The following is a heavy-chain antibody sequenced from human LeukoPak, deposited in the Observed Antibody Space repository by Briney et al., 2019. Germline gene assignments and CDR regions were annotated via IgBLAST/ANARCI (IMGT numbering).Heavy chain of an antibody. Sequence: SVKVSCKASGGTFSSYAISWVRQAPGQGLEWMGGIIPIFGTANYAQKFQGRVTITADKSTSTAYMELSSLRSEDTAVYYCARGGTYYYDSSGYPFDYWGQGTLVTVSS. CDR3: ARGGTYYYDSSGYPFDY. J-gene: IGHJ4*02. V-gene: IGHV1-69*06. D-gene: IGHD3-22*01. CDR1: GGTFSSYA. CDR2: IIPIFGTA.